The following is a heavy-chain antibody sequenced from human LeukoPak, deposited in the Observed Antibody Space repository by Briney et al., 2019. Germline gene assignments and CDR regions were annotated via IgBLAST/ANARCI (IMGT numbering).Heavy chain of an antibody. D-gene: IGHD2-15*01. Sequence: SEALSLTCTVSGGSISRGGYYWSWIRQHPGKGLEWIGYIYYSGSTYYNPSLKSRVTISVDTSKNQFSLKLSSVTAADTAVYYCARSLLGYCSGGSCYLFDYWGQGTLVTVSS. CDR3: ARSLLGYCSGGSCYLFDY. V-gene: IGHV4-31*03. CDR1: GGSISRGGYY. J-gene: IGHJ4*02. CDR2: IYYSGST.